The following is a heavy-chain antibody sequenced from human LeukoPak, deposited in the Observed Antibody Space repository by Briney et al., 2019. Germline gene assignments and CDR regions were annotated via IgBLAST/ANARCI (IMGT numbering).Heavy chain of an antibody. CDR2: IQPDGSEQ. Sequence: GGSLRLSCAASGFTFSSYEMNWVRQAPGKGLEWVGNIQPDGSEQYPVDSVKGRFTISRDNARNALFLQMNSLRVEDTAVYYCASQTYARFDPWGQGTLVTVSS. D-gene: IGHD3-16*01. V-gene: IGHV3-7*01. CDR1: GFTFSSYE. J-gene: IGHJ5*02. CDR3: ASQTYARFDP.